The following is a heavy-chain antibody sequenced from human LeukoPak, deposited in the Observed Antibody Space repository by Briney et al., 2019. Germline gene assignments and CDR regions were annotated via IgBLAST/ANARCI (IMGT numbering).Heavy chain of an antibody. CDR2: IRYDGSNK. V-gene: IGHV3-30*02. CDR1: GFTFSSYG. CDR3: AKDTRRADWLLFDY. J-gene: IGHJ4*02. Sequence: GGSLRLSCAASGFTFSSYGMHWVRQAPGKGLEWVAFIRYDGSNKYYADSVKGRFTISRDNSKNTLYLQMNSLRAEDTAVYYCAKDTRRADWLLFDYWGQGTLVTVSS. D-gene: IGHD3/OR15-3a*01.